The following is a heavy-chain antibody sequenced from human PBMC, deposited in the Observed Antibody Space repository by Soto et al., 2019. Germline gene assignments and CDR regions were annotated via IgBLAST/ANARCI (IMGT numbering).Heavy chain of an antibody. Sequence: GSLRLSCTGSGFDFGDYYMSWIRQAPGKGLEWVSYIDSGDGTTYYTDSVKGRFTISRDNAKKTVYLQMSSLRVEDTALYYCVRPYYSSSWFPFDRWGQGTLVTV. J-gene: IGHJ4*02. CDR3: VRPYYSSSWFPFDR. CDR2: IDSGDGTT. D-gene: IGHD6-13*01. CDR1: GFDFGDYY. V-gene: IGHV3-11*01.